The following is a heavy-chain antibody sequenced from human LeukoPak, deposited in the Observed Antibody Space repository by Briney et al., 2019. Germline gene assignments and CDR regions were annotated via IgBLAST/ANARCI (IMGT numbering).Heavy chain of an antibody. J-gene: IGHJ4*02. CDR1: GGSISSYY. CDR2: IYYSGST. V-gene: IGHV4-59*01. Sequence: SETLSLTCTVSGGSISSYYWSWIRQPPGKGLEWIGYIYYSGSTNYNPSLKSRVTISVDTSKNQFSLKLSSVTAADTAVYYCAREYRGYLDYWGQGTLVTVSS. D-gene: IGHD2-2*02. CDR3: AREYRGYLDY.